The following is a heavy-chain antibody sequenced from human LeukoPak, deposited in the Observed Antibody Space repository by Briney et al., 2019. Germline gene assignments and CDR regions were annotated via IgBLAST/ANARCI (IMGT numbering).Heavy chain of an antibody. CDR3: AKHPLIAAASGWFDP. J-gene: IGHJ5*02. D-gene: IGHD6-6*01. CDR2: ISGSGGST. V-gene: IGHV3-23*01. CDR1: GFTFSSYA. Sequence: SGGSLRLSCAASGFTFSSYATSWVRQAPGKGLEWVPAISGSGGSTYYADSVKGRFTISRDNSKNTLYLQMNSLRAEDTAVYYCAKHPLIAAASGWFDPWGQGTLVTVSS.